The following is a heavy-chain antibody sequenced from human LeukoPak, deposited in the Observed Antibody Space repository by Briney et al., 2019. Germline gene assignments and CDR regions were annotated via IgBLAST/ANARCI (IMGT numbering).Heavy chain of an antibody. CDR3: ARHSNEGGGYSYGLGAFDI. D-gene: IGHD5-18*01. CDR1: GGSISSSSYY. CDR2: IYYSGST. V-gene: IGHV4-39*01. Sequence: PSETLSLTCTVSGGSISSSSYYWGWIRQPPGKGLEWIGSIYYSGSTYYNPSLKSRVTISVDTSKNQFSLKLRSVTAADTAVYYCARHSNEGGGYSYGLGAFDIWGQGTMVTVSS. J-gene: IGHJ3*02.